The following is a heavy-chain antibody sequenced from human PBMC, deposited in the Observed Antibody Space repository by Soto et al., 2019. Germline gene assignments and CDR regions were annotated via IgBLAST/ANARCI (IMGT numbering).Heavy chain of an antibody. J-gene: IGHJ6*03. D-gene: IGHD3-16*01. Sequence: QVQLQESGPGLVKPSETLSLTCTVSGGSISNYCWSWVRQPPGKGLEWIGYIYYSGSTNYNPSLKSRVTISVDTSQIQFSLKLSSVTAADTAVYYCARGWGYTHYYYYMDVWGKGTTVTVSS. CDR1: GGSISNYC. V-gene: IGHV4-59*01. CDR2: IYYSGST. CDR3: ARGWGYTHYYYYMDV.